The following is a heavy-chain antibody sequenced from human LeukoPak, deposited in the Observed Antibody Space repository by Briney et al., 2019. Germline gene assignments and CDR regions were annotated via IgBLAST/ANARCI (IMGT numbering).Heavy chain of an antibody. V-gene: IGHV1-2*02. D-gene: IGHD1-26*01. CDR1: GYTFTGYY. J-gene: IGHJ6*02. Sequence: ASVKVSCKASGYTFTGYYMHWVRQAPGQGLEWMGWINPNSGGINYAQKFQGRVTMTRDTSISTAYIELSRLRSDDTAVYYCARSWGGSYYNYYYGMDVWGQGTTVTVSS. CDR2: INPNSGGI. CDR3: ARSWGGSYYNYYYGMDV.